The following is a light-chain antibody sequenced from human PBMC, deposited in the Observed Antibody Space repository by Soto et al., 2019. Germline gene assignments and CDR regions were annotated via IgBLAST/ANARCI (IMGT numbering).Light chain of an antibody. V-gene: IGKV3-20*01. CDR3: QQYVSSPPIT. Sequence: EIVLTQSPGTLSLSPGERATLSCRASQSVSSSYLAWYQQKPGQAPRLLIYGASSRATCIPDRFSGSGSGTDFTLTISRLEPEDFAVYYCQQYVSSPPITFGQGTRLEIK. CDR1: QSVSSSY. J-gene: IGKJ5*01. CDR2: GAS.